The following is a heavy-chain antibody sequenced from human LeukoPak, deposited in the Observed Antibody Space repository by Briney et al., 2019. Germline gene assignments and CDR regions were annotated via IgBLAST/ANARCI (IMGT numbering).Heavy chain of an antibody. V-gene: IGHV6-1*01. D-gene: IGHD5-12*01. Sequence: SQTLSLTCVISGDSVSSNSASWSWIRQSPSRGLEWLGRTYYRSKWSNDYAPSVKSRISIDPDTSKNQFSLHLNSVTPEDTAVYYCARDPNSGYEWGPFDTWGQGTLVTVSS. CDR2: TYYRSKWSN. CDR1: GDSVSSNSAS. J-gene: IGHJ5*02. CDR3: ARDPNSGYEWGPFDT.